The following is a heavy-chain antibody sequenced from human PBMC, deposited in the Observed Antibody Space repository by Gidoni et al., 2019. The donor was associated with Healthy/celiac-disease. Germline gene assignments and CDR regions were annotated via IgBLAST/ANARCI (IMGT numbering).Heavy chain of an antibody. CDR1: GCTFSSYS. J-gene: IGHJ4*02. D-gene: IGHD6-19*01. CDR2: ISSSSSYI. CDR3: ARAGGSGGWPHDY. Sequence: EVQLVESGGGLVKPGGSLRLSCAASGCTFSSYSMNWVRQAPGKGLEWVSSISSSSSYITYADSVKGRFTISRDNAKNSLYLQMNSLRAEDTAVYYCARAGGSGGWPHDYWGQGTLVTVSS. V-gene: IGHV3-21*01.